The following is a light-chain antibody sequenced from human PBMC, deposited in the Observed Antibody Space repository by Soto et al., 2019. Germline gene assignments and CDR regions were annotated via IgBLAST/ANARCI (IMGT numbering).Light chain of an antibody. J-gene: IGLJ2*01. CDR1: SSNIGAGYD. CDR3: QSYDSSLSVYVV. CDR2: GNS. V-gene: IGLV1-40*01. Sequence: QPVLTQPPSVSGAPGQRVTISCTGSSSNIGAGYDVHWYQQLPGTAPKLLIYGNSNRPSGVPDRFSGSKSGTSASLAITGLQAEDEADYYCQSYDSSLSVYVVFGGGTKLTVL.